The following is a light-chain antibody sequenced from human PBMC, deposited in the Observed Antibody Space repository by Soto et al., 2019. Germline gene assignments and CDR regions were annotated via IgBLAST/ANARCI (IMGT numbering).Light chain of an antibody. CDR1: SSNIGAGYD. CDR2: GNS. CDR3: QSYDSSLSAVV. Sequence: QSVLTQPPSVSGAPGQRVTISCTGSSSNIGAGYDVHWYQQLPGTAPKLLIYGNSNRPSGVPDRFSGSKSGTSASLAITGLQAEDEVDYYCQSYDSSLSAVVFGGGTNLTVL. V-gene: IGLV1-40*01. J-gene: IGLJ2*01.